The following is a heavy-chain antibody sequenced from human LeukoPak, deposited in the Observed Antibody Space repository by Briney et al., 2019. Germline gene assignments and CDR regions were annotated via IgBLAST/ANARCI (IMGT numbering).Heavy chain of an antibody. Sequence: GGSLRLSCAASGFTFSSYAMNWIRQAPGKGLEWVSSISSNGAYIYYADLVEGRFTISRDNAKNSLYLQMNSLRAEDTAVYYCARGVGNYRYYFDYWGQGTLVTVSS. D-gene: IGHD3-22*01. CDR2: ISSNGAYI. J-gene: IGHJ4*02. CDR3: ARGVGNYRYYFDY. CDR1: GFTFSSYA. V-gene: IGHV3-21*01.